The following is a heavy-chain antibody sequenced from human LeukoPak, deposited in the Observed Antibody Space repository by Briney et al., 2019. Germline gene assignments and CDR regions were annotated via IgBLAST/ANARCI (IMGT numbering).Heavy chain of an antibody. J-gene: IGHJ4*02. CDR2: IYYTGSA. Sequence: SETLSLTCTVSGAPITRYYWSWIRQPPGKGLEWIGYIYYTGSANYNPSLKSRVSISVDTSKNQFSLKLSSVTAANTAVYYCARGRHADYWGQGTLVTVSS. CDR3: ARGRHADY. CDR1: GAPITRYY. V-gene: IGHV4-59*12.